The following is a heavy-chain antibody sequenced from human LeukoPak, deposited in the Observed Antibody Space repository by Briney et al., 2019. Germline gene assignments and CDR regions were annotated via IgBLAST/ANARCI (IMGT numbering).Heavy chain of an antibody. D-gene: IGHD6-13*01. CDR1: GGSIGTYY. J-gene: IGHJ4*02. CDR3: ARDRSISWFYY. CDR2: IYHSGST. V-gene: IGHV4-59*01. Sequence: SETLSLTCTVSGGSIGTYYWSWIRLPPGNGLEWIGYIYHSGSTNYNPSLKSRVTISLDTSKNQFSLKLSSVTAADTAVYYCARDRSISWFYYWGQGTLVTVSS.